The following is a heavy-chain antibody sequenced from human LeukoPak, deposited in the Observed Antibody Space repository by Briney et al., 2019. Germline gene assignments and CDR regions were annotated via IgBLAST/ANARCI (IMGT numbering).Heavy chain of an antibody. V-gene: IGHV4-59*01. J-gene: IGHJ6*03. CDR2: IYYSGST. CDR1: GGSISSYY. Sequence: PSETLSLTCTVSGGSISSYYWSWIRQPPGKGLEWIGYIYYSGSTNYNPSLKSRVTISVDTSKNQFSLKLSSVTAADTAVYYCARTSYSSSWEYYYYYYMDVWGKGTTVTVSS. D-gene: IGHD6-13*01. CDR3: ARTSYSSSWEYYYYYYMDV.